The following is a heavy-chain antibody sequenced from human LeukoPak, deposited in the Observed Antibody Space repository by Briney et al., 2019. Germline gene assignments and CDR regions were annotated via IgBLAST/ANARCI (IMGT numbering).Heavy chain of an antibody. V-gene: IGHV1-18*04. CDR2: ISAYNGNT. Sequence: ASVKVSCKASGYTFTSYGISWVRQAPGQGLEWMGWISAYNGNTNYAQKLQGRVTMTTDTSTSTAYMELRSLRSDDTAVYYRARDWGRRGAWDYYGMDVWGKGTTVTVSS. CDR3: ARDWGRRGAWDYYGMDV. J-gene: IGHJ6*04. CDR1: GYTFTSYG. D-gene: IGHD3-16*01.